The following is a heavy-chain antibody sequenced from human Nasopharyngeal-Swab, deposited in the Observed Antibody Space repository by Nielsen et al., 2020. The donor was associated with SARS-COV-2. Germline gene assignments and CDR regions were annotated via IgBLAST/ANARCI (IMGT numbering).Heavy chain of an antibody. CDR1: GYTFTGYF. CDR3: ARVPGHPSF. D-gene: IGHD3-10*01. J-gene: IGHJ4*02. CDR2: INPNSGGT. Sequence: ASVKVSCKASGYTFTGYFIHWVRQAPGQGLEWMGWINPNSGGTNYGQTFQGRVTMTRDTSITTAYMELSRLRSDDTAVYYCARVPGHPSFWGRGTLVTVSS. V-gene: IGHV1-2*02.